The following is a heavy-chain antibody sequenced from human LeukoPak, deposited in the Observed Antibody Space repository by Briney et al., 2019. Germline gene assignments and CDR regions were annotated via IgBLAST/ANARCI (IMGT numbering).Heavy chain of an antibody. D-gene: IGHD3-22*01. J-gene: IGHJ4*02. V-gene: IGHV3-7*01. CDR2: IKQDGSEK. CDR3: AKDRDDYYDSSGYFDY. CDR1: GFTFSSYW. Sequence: GGSLRLSCAASGFTFSSYWMSWVRQAPGKGLEWVANIKQDGSEKYYADSVKGRFTISRDNSKNTLYLQMNSLRAEDTAVYYCAKDRDDYYDSSGYFDYWGQGTLVTVSS.